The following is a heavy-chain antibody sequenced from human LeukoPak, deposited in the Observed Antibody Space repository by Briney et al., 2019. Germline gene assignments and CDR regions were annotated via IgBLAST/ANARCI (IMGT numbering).Heavy chain of an antibody. D-gene: IGHD6-19*01. CDR1: GGSFSGYY. CDR2: INHSGST. Sequence: SETLSLTCAVYGGSFSGYYWSWVRQPPGKGLEWIGEINHSGSTNYNPSLKSRVTISVDTSKNQFSLKLSSVTAADTAVYYCARETVAGTFGYWGQGTRVTVSS. J-gene: IGHJ4*02. V-gene: IGHV4-34*01. CDR3: ARETVAGTFGY.